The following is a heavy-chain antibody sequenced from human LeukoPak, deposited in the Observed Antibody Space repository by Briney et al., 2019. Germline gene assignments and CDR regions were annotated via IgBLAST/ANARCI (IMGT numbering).Heavy chain of an antibody. V-gene: IGHV1-8*02. D-gene: IGHD3-10*01. CDR1: GYTFTSYG. J-gene: IGHJ4*02. CDR2: MNPNSGNT. Sequence: ASVKVSCKASGYTFTSYGISWVRQAPGQGLEWMGWMNPNSGNTGYAQKFQGRVTMTRNTSISTAYMELSSLRSEDTAVYYCARELSRMVRGVSYWGQGTLVTVSS. CDR3: ARELSRMVRGVSY.